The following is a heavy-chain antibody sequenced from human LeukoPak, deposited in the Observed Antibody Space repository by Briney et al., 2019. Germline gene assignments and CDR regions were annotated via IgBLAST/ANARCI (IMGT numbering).Heavy chain of an antibody. V-gene: IGHV1-69*05. CDR2: IIPIFGTA. CDR1: GGTFSSYA. D-gene: IGHD1-26*01. Sequence: SVKVSCKASGGTFSSYAISWVRQAPGQGLEWMGGIIPIFGTANYAQKFQGRVTMTRDTSTSTVYMELSSLRSEDTAVYYCARDHEGATTYWGQGTLVTVSS. J-gene: IGHJ4*02. CDR3: ARDHEGATTY.